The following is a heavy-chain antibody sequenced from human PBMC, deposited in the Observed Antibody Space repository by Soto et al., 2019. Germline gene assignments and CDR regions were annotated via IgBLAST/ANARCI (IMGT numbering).Heavy chain of an antibody. CDR1: GGSISSSSYY. V-gene: IGHV4-39*01. CDR3: ARHSPRYSSGWPKYYFDY. CDR2: IYYSGST. D-gene: IGHD6-19*01. Sequence: QLQLQESGPGLVKPSETLSLTCTVSGGSISSSSYYWGWIRQPPGKGLEWIGSIYYSGSTYYNPSLKSRVTISVDTSKNQFSLKLSSVTAADTAVYYCARHSPRYSSGWPKYYFDYWGQGTLVTVSS. J-gene: IGHJ4*02.